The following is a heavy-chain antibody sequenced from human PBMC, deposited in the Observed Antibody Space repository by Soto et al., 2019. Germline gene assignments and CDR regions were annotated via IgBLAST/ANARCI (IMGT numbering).Heavy chain of an antibody. Sequence: SETLSLTCAVSGGSISSGGYSWSWIRQPPGKGLEWIGYMYHSGSTYYNPSLKSRVTISIDRSKNQFSLKLSSVTAADTAVYYCASGVSYGDYDYWGQGTLVTVSS. J-gene: IGHJ4*02. CDR1: GGSISSGGYS. V-gene: IGHV4-30-2*02. D-gene: IGHD4-17*01. CDR2: MYHSGST. CDR3: ASGVSYGDYDY.